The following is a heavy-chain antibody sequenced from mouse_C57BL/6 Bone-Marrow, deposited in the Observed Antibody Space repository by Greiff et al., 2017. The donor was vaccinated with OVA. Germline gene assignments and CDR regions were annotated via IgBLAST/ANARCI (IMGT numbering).Heavy chain of an antibody. Sequence: EVKLMESAGGLVQPGSSMKLSCTASGFTFSDYYMAWVRQVPEKGLEWVANINYDGSSTYYLDSLKSRFIISRDNAKNILYLQMSSLKSEDTATYYCARDTTVVAPYWYFDVGGTGTMGTASS. CDR3: ARDTTVVAPYWYFDV. CDR1: GFTFSDYY. CDR2: INYDGSST. D-gene: IGHD1-1*01. J-gene: IGHJ1*03. V-gene: IGHV5-16*01.